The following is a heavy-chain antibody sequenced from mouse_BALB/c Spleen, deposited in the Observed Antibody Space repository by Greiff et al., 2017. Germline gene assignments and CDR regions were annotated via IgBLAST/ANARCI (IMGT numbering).Heavy chain of an antibody. CDR1: GFTFSSFG. CDR2: ISSGSSTI. D-gene: IGHD5-1*01. Sequence: EVQLQESGGGLVQPGGSRKLSCAASGFTFSSFGMHWVRQAPEKGLEWVAYISSGSSTIYYADTVKGRFTISRDNPKNTLFLQMTSLRSEDTAMYYCAREYSGPTWFAYWGQGTLVTVSA. CDR3: AREYSGPTWFAY. V-gene: IGHV5-17*02. J-gene: IGHJ3*01.